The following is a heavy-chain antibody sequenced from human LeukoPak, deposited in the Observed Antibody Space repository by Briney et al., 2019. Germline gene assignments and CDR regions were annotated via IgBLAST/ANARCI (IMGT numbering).Heavy chain of an antibody. V-gene: IGHV3-48*01. J-gene: IGHJ3*01. CDR3: ARDKASYAV. Sequence: GGSLRLSCAASGFTFSSYSMHWVRQAPGKGLEWVSYISSSGSTIYYADSVKGRFTISRDNAKNSMYLQMNSLRAEDTSVYYCARDKASYAVWGQGTMVTVSS. CDR1: GFTFSSYS. CDR2: ISSSGSTI.